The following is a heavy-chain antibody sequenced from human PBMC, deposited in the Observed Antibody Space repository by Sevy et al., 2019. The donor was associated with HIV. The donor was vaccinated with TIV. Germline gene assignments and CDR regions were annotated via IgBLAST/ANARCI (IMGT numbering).Heavy chain of an antibody. Sequence: GGSLRLSCIGSGFSFSYYGIHWVRQSPGKGLDWVSTLIGGGSRTYYADSVTGRFIISRDNSRNTLYLQMNSLRAEDTAIYYCAKRRVQSGLSGGGANYGMDVCGRGTTVTVSS. V-gene: IGHV3-NL1*01. CDR2: LIGGGSRT. D-gene: IGHD2-8*02. CDR1: GFSFSYYG. J-gene: IGHJ6*02. CDR3: AKRRVQSGLSGGGANYGMDV.